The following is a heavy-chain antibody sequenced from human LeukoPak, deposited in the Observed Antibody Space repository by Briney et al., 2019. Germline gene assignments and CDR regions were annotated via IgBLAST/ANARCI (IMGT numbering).Heavy chain of an antibody. Sequence: ASVKVSCKASGYTFTSYYMHWVRQAPGQGLEWMGIINPSGGSTSYAQKFQGRVTMTRDTSTSTVYMELSSLRSEDTAVYYCARVALYYYGSGSYYKDAFDIWGQGTMVTVSS. J-gene: IGHJ3*02. CDR1: GYTFTSYY. CDR2: INPSGGST. D-gene: IGHD3-10*01. V-gene: IGHV1-46*01. CDR3: ARVALYYYGSGSYYKDAFDI.